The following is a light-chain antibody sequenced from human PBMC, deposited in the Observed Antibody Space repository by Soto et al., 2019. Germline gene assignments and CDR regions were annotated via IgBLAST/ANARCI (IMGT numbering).Light chain of an antibody. V-gene: IGLV1-44*01. CDR1: SSNIGSNT. J-gene: IGLJ2*01. CDR2: NDD. CDR3: ATWDDSLNGPV. Sequence: QSVLTQPPSASGTPGQRVTISCSGSSSNIGSNTVNWYQQLPGTAPKVLIYNDDQRPSGVPDRFSGSKSGTSASLAISGLQSEDEAGYYCATWDDSLNGPVFGGGTKLTVL.